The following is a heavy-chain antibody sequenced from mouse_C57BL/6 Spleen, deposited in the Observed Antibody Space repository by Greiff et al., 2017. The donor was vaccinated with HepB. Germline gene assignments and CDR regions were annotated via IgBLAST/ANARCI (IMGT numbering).Heavy chain of an antibody. D-gene: IGHD2-3*01. J-gene: IGHJ3*01. Sequence: QVQLQQPGAELVKPGASVKLSCKASGYTFTSYWMHWVKQRPGQGLEWIGMIHPNSGSTNYNEKFKSKATLTVDKSSSTAYMQLSSLTSEDSAVYYCAREVGYYAWFAYWGQGTLVTVSA. CDR3: AREVGYYAWFAY. CDR1: GYTFTSYW. V-gene: IGHV1-64*01. CDR2: IHPNSGST.